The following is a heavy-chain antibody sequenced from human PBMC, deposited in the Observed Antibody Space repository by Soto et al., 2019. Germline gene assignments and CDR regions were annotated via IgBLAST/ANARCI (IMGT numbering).Heavy chain of an antibody. D-gene: IGHD3-3*01. CDR2: IVPLFGTA. V-gene: IGHV1-69*12. J-gene: IGHJ5*02. CDR3: ARDGEPEYSFWSAPLGGGRVDP. Sequence: QVQLVQSGAEVKEPGSSVNVSCKTSGGTFGKTAVTWLRQVPGQGLEWIGGIVPLFGTANYAQKFRGRVMITADESTSTAYMDLSSLRSDDTAIYYCARDGEPEYSFWSAPLGGGRVDPWGQGTLVTVSS. CDR1: GGTFGKTA.